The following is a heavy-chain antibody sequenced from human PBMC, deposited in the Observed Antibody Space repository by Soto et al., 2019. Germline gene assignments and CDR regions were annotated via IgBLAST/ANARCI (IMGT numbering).Heavy chain of an antibody. J-gene: IGHJ5*02. CDR3: ARGGQDIVVVPAAKNWFDP. V-gene: IGHV1-69*06. CDR2: IIPIFGTA. Sequence: GASVKVSCKASGGTFSSYAINWVRQAPGQGLEWMGGIIPIFGTANYAQKFQGRVTITADKSTSTAYMGLSSLRSEDTAVYYCARGGQDIVVVPAAKNWFDPWGQGTLVTVPS. CDR1: GGTFSSYA. D-gene: IGHD2-2*01.